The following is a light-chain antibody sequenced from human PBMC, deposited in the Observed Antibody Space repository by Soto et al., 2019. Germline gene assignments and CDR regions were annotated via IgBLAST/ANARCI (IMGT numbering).Light chain of an antibody. J-gene: IGLJ3*02. CDR3: ISYTVSSTFDWV. V-gene: IGLV2-8*01. CDR1: SSDVGGHNH. Sequence: QSVLTQPPSASGSPGQSVTISCTGTSSDVGGHNHVSWYQQHPGKAPKLMIYEVNKRPSGVPDRFSGSKSGNTASLTVSGLQADDEADYYCISYTVSSTFDWVFGGGTKLTVL. CDR2: EVN.